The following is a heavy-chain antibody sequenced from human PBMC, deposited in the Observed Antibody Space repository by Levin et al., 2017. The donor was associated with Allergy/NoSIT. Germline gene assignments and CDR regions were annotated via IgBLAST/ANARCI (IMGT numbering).Heavy chain of an antibody. CDR2: IYSGGST. CDR1: GFTVSSHY. D-gene: IGHD1-26*01. J-gene: IGHJ4*02. Sequence: PGESLKISCAASGFTVSSHYMSWVRQAPGKGLEWVSVIYSGGSTYYADSVKGRFTISRDNSKNTLYLQMNSLRAEDTAVYYCARDSGSYSGYFDYWGQGTLVTVSS. CDR3: ARDSGSYSGYFDY. V-gene: IGHV3-53*01.